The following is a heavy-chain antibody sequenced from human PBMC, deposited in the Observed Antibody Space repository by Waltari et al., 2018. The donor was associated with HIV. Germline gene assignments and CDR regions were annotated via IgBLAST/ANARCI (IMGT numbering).Heavy chain of an antibody. CDR2: IIPIFGTA. V-gene: IGHV1-69*01. CDR1: GGTFSSYA. Sequence: QVQLVQSGAEVKKPGSSVKVSCKASGGTFSSYAISWVRQAPGQGLEWMGGIIPIFGTANYAQKFQGRVTITADESTSTAYMELSSLRSEDTAVYYCARSTIYYYDSSGYPYYGMDVWGQGTTVTVSS. J-gene: IGHJ6*02. CDR3: ARSTIYYYDSSGYPYYGMDV. D-gene: IGHD3-22*01.